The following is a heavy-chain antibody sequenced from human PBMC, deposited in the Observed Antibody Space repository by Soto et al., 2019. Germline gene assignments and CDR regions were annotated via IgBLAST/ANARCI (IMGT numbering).Heavy chain of an antibody. Sequence: GGSLRLSCAASGFTFSSYGMHWVRQAPGKGLEWVAVISYDGSNKYYADSVKGRFTISRDNSKNTLYLQMNSLRAEDTAVYYCSNQPLLGYCSSTSCYAPGYWGQGTLVTVSS. CDR3: SNQPLLGYCSSTSCYAPGY. CDR1: GFTFSSYG. CDR2: ISYDGSNK. D-gene: IGHD2-2*01. J-gene: IGHJ4*02. V-gene: IGHV3-30*18.